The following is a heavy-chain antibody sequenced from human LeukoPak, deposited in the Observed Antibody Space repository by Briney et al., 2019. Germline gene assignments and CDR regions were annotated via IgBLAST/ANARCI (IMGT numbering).Heavy chain of an antibody. J-gene: IGHJ4*02. CDR3: ARDLEHIVVVTDY. Sequence: ASVKVSCKASGYTFTGYYMHWVRQAPGQGLEWMGRINPNSGGTNYAQKFQGRVTMTRDTSISTAYMELSRLRSDDTAVYYCARDLEHIVVVTDYWGQGTLVTVSS. CDR2: INPNSGGT. CDR1: GYTFTGYY. V-gene: IGHV1-2*06. D-gene: IGHD2-21*02.